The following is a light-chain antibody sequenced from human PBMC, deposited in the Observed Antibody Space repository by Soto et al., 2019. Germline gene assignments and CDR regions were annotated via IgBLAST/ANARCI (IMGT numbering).Light chain of an antibody. CDR1: SRDVGGYNY. Sequence: QSALTQPASVSGSPGQSITISCTGTSRDVGGYNYVSWHQQHTGKAPKVIITEVSNRPSGVSNRFSGSKSGNTASLTISGLQAEDEADYYCSSYISSSTFVVFGGGTKVTVL. CDR2: EVS. J-gene: IGLJ2*01. CDR3: SSYISSSTFVV. V-gene: IGLV2-14*01.